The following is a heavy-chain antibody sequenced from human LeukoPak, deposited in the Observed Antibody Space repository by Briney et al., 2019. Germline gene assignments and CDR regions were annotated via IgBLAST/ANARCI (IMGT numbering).Heavy chain of an antibody. J-gene: IGHJ3*02. CDR3: ARGGLQGGFDAFDI. D-gene: IGHD2-15*01. CDR1: GYTFTNYY. Sequence: ASVKVSCKASGYTFTNYYMHWVRQAPGQGLEWMAIINPSGGGTSYAQKFQGRVTMTRDTSTSTAYMELRSLRSDDTAVYYCARGGLQGGFDAFDIWGQGTMVTVSS. CDR2: INPSGGGT. V-gene: IGHV1-46*01.